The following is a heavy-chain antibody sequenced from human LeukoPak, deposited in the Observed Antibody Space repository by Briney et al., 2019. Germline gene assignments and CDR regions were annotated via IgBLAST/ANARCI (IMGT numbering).Heavy chain of an antibody. V-gene: IGHV3-30-3*01. CDR1: GFTFSSYA. J-gene: IGHJ4*02. D-gene: IGHD3-3*01. CDR3: ARGGSLYYDFWSGSNYFDY. Sequence: GGSLRLSCAASGFTFSSYAMHWVRQAPGKGLEWVAVISYDGSNKYYADSVKGRFTISRDNSKNTLYLQMNSLRAEDTAVYYCARGGSLYYDFWSGSNYFDYWGQGTLVTVSS. CDR2: ISYDGSNK.